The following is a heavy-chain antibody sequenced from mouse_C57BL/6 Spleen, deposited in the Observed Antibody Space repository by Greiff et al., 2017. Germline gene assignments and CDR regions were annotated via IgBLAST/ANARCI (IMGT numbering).Heavy chain of an antibody. D-gene: IGHD4-1*01. CDR2: IHPNSGST. CDR3: ARPNWDVDYAMDY. V-gene: IGHV1-64*01. Sequence: QVQLQHPGAELVKPGASVKLSCKASGYTFTSYWMHWVKQRPGQGLEWIGMIHPNSGSTNYNEKFKSKATLTVDKSSSTAYMQLSSLTSEDSAVYYCARPNWDVDYAMDYWGQGTSVTVSS. J-gene: IGHJ4*01. CDR1: GYTFTSYW.